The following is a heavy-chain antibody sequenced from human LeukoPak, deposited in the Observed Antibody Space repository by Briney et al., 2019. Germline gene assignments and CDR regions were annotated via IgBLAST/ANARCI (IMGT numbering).Heavy chain of an antibody. CDR3: ARDHGPLHTYYYGSGSYYADY. CDR1: GFTFSDYY. CDR2: ISSSGSTI. Sequence: PGGALRLSCAASGFTFSDYYMSWIRQAPGKGVEWVSYISSSGSTIYYADSVKGRFTISRDNAKHSLYLQMNSLRAEDTAVYYCARDHGPLHTYYYGSGSYYADYWGQGTLVTVSS. V-gene: IGHV3-11*01. J-gene: IGHJ4*02. D-gene: IGHD3-10*01.